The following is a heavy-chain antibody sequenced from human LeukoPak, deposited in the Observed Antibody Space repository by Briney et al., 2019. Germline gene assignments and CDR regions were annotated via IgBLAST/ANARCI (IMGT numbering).Heavy chain of an antibody. J-gene: IGHJ4*02. CDR2: INHSGGT. CDR3: ARVTNRGYCSGGSCYFDS. Sequence: PSETLSLTCAVYGESFSGYYWTWIRQPPGKGLEWIGEINHSGGTNYNPSLKSRITISVDTSKNQFSLKLNSVTAADTAVYYCARVTNRGYCSGGSCYFDSWGQGTLVTVSS. V-gene: IGHV4-34*01. D-gene: IGHD2-15*01. CDR1: GESFSGYY.